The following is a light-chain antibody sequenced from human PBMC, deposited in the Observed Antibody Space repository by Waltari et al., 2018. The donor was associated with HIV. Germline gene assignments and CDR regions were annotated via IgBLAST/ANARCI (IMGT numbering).Light chain of an antibody. CDR1: TGAVTSRYY. V-gene: IGLV7-43*01. CDR2: STD. Sequence: QTVVTQEPSLTVSPGGTVTLTCASSTGAVTSRYYANWFQQKPGQAPRALIYSTDNKHSCTPARFSGSLLGGKSALTLSGVQPEDEADYYCLLFYSGEGWVFGGGTKLTVL. CDR3: LLFYSGEGWV. J-gene: IGLJ3*02.